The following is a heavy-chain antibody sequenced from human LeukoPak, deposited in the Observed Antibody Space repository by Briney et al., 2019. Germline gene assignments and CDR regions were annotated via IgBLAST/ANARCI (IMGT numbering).Heavy chain of an antibody. V-gene: IGHV3-48*02. CDR1: GFTFSSYS. J-gene: IGHJ4*02. D-gene: IGHD3-3*01. Sequence: GGSLRLSCAASGFTFSSYSMNWVRQAPGKGLEWVSYISSSSSTIYYADSVKGRFTISRDNAKNSLYLQMYSLRDEDTAVYYCARGGRLDFWSGYYETFDYWGQGTLVTVSS. CDR3: ARGGRLDFWSGYYETFDY. CDR2: ISSSSSTI.